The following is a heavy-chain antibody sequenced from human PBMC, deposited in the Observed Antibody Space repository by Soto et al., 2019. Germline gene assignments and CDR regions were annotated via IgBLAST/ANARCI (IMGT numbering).Heavy chain of an antibody. J-gene: IGHJ5*02. Sequence: EVQLVESGGVVVQPGGSLRLSCAASGFTFADYAMHWVRQAPGRGLEWVSLISWDGGSTFYADSVKGRFTISRDNSKNSLYLQMNSLGPEDTAFYYCAKSGGEGLTLDPRGQGTLVTVSS. CDR3: AKSGGEGLTLDP. V-gene: IGHV3-43D*04. CDR1: GFTFADYA. D-gene: IGHD1-26*01. CDR2: ISWDGGST.